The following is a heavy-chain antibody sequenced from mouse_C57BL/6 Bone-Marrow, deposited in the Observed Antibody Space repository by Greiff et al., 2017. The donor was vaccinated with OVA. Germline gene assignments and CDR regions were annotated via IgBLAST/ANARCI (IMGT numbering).Heavy chain of an antibody. Sequence: VQLKESGAELVKPGASVKLSCTASGFNIKDYYMHWVKQRPEQGLEWIGRIDPEDGETKYAPKFQGKATITADTSSNTAYLQLSSLTSEDTAVYYCAGLYYYGSSYLYFDVWGTGTTVTVSS. CDR3: AGLYYYGSSYLYFDV. CDR1: GFNIKDYY. CDR2: IDPEDGET. D-gene: IGHD1-1*01. V-gene: IGHV14-2*01. J-gene: IGHJ1*03.